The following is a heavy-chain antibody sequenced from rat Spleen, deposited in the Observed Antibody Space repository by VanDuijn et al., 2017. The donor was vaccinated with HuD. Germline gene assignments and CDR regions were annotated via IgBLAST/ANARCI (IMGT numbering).Heavy chain of an antibody. V-gene: IGHV5-22*01. CDR3: AKVHNNYYNWFAY. D-gene: IGHD1-10*01. CDR2: IHYEGTNT. CDR1: GFTFNDYY. Sequence: EVQLVESGGGLVQPGRSMRLSCAASGFTFNDYYMAWVRQAPEKGLEWVASIHYEGTNTYYGDSVKGRFTLSRDNAESTLYLQMDSLRSEDTATYYCAKVHNNYYNWFAYWGQGTLVTVSS. J-gene: IGHJ3*01.